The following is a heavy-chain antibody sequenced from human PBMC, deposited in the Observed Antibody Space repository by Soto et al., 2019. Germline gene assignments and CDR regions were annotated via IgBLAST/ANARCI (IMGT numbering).Heavy chain of an antibody. J-gene: IGHJ4*02. CDR1: GGSISSGGYY. Sequence: PSETLSLTCTVSGGSISSGGYYWSWIRQHPGKGLEWIGYIYYSGSTYYNPSLKSRVTISVDTSKNQFSLKLSSVTAADTAVYYCAAANNYGSGSLNYFDYWGQGTLVTVSS. CDR2: IYYSGST. CDR3: AAANNYGSGSLNYFDY. V-gene: IGHV4-31*03. D-gene: IGHD3-10*01.